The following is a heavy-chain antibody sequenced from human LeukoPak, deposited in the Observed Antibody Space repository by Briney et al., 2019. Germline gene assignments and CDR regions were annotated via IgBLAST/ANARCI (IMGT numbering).Heavy chain of an antibody. CDR2: IPYDGSNK. Sequence: GGSLRLSCEASGFNFGEFWMAWVRQAPGKGLEWVAVIPYDGSNKYYADSVKGRFTISRDNAKNSLYLQMNSLRAEDTAVYYCATLLAHFDYWGQGTLVTVSS. D-gene: IGHD5-12*01. CDR1: GFNFGEFW. J-gene: IGHJ4*02. CDR3: ATLLAHFDY. V-gene: IGHV3-30-3*01.